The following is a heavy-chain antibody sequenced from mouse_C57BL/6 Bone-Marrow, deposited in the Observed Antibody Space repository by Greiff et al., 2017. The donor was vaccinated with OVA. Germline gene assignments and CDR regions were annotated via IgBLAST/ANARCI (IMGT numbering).Heavy chain of an antibody. D-gene: IGHD1-1*01. Sequence: VQLVESGAELARPGASVKLSCKASGYTFTSYGISWVKQRTGQGLEWIGEIYPRSGNTYYNEKFKGKATLTADKSSSTAYMELRSLTSEDSAVYFCARSSYYYGSSYRFAYWGQGTLVTVSA. CDR1: GYTFTSYG. V-gene: IGHV1-81*01. CDR3: ARSSYYYGSSYRFAY. CDR2: IYPRSGNT. J-gene: IGHJ3*01.